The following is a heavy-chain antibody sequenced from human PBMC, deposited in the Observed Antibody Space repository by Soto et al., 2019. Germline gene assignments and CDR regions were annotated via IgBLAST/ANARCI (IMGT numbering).Heavy chain of an antibody. CDR3: ARDSGAKLSSS. V-gene: IGHV1-69*13. D-gene: IGHD6-13*01. J-gene: IGHJ4*02. CDR1: GGTFSIYR. CDR2: IVPIYRTA. Sequence: SVKVSCKVSGGTFSIYRINWVLQAPGQGLEWVGGIVPIYRTADYAQKFQGRVTITADESARTAYMELRSLKSQDMAVYYCARDSGAKLSSSWGQGTLVTVSS.